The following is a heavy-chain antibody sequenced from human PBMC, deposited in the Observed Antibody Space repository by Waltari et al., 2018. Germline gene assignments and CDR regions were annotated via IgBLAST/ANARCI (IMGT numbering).Heavy chain of an antibody. CDR3: VRDEAYSMDV. J-gene: IGHJ6*03. Sequence: QVPLVRSGPGLRRPGASVQFSSRAFVYTFRSYGISWVRQAPGEGLEWMGWISNNNDKIDFAQRFQGRVSLTTDAFTRTAYMELRGLRSDDTAVYYCVRDEAYSMDVWGKGTTVTVSS. V-gene: IGHV1-18*01. CDR1: VYTFRSYG. CDR2: ISNNNDKI.